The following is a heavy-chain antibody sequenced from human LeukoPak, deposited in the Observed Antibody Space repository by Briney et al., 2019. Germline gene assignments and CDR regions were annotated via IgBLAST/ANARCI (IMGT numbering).Heavy chain of an antibody. CDR2: ISAYNGNT. CDR3: ARVESSGWYQPLDDY. D-gene: IGHD6-19*01. V-gene: IGHV1-18*01. CDR1: GYTFTSYG. Sequence: ASVKVSCKASGYTFTSYGISWVRQAPGQGLEWMGWISAYNGNTNYAQKLQGRVTMTTGTSTSTAYMELRSLRSDDTAVYYRARVESSGWYQPLDDYWGQGTLVTVSS. J-gene: IGHJ4*02.